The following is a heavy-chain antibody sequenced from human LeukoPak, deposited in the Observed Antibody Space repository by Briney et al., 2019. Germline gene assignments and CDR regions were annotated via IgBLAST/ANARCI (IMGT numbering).Heavy chain of an antibody. CDR2: INPSGGST. CDR3: ARDFRYSSSSGY. Sequence: GASVKESCKASGYTFTSYYMHWLRQAPGQGLEWMGIINPSGGSTSNAQKFQGRVTMARDTSTSTVYMELSSLRSEDTAVYYCARDFRYSSSSGYWGQGTLVTVSS. V-gene: IGHV1-46*01. D-gene: IGHD6-6*01. CDR1: GYTFTSYY. J-gene: IGHJ4*02.